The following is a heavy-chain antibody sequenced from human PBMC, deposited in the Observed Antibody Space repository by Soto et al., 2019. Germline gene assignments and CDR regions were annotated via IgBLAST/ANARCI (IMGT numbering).Heavy chain of an antibody. CDR2: IYTSGST. V-gene: IGHV4-4*07. CDR3: ARHYYDSSGYYAHFDY. D-gene: IGHD3-22*01. J-gene: IGHJ4*02. CDR1: GGSISSYY. Sequence: SETRRLSCTVSGGSISSYYWIWFRQPVGKGLEWIGRIYTSGSTNYNPSLKSRVTMSVDTSKNQFSLKLSSVTAADTAVYYCARHYYDSSGYYAHFDYWGQGTLGTV.